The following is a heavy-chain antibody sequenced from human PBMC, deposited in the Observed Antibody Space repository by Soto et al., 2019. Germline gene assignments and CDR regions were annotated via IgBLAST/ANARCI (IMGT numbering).Heavy chain of an antibody. J-gene: IGHJ4*02. V-gene: IGHV3-23*01. Sequence: EVQLLESGGGLVQPGGSLRLVCAASGFTFSNYAMSWVRQAPGKGLEWVSAISASAGNTYYADSVKGRFTISRDNSKNTLYRQMNSLRAEDTGVYYCDTIERNWNLEAGYFDYWGQGTTVTDSS. D-gene: IGHD1-20*01. CDR3: DTIERNWNLEAGYFDY. CDR1: GFTFSNYA. CDR2: ISASAGNT.